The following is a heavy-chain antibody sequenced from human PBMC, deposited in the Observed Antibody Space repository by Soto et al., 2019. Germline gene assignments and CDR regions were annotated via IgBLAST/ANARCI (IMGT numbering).Heavy chain of an antibody. J-gene: IGHJ4*02. V-gene: IGHV1-8*01. CDR2: MNPYNGNT. CDR3: ARRKERSGPHYFDY. CDR1: GYTFTTYD. Sequence: ASVKVSCNASGYTFTTYDIHWVRQVTGQGLEWMGWMNPYNGNTGSTQKFQGRVTMTRNTSISTVYMELTSLRSEDTAVYYCARRKERSGPHYFDYWGRGSLVTVSS. D-gene: IGHD6-25*01.